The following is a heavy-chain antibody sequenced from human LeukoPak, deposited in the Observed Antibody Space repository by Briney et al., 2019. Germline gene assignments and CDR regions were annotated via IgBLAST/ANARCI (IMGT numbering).Heavy chain of an antibody. Sequence: GGSLRLSCAASGFTFSTYAMYWVRQAPGKGLEWVSASGRGGDTYYADSVKGRFTISRDISKNTLYLQMNSLRAEDTAVYYCAKGSPQYYFDYWGQGTLVTVSS. D-gene: IGHD6-19*01. CDR2: SGRGGDT. CDR3: AKGSPQYYFDY. CDR1: GFTFSTYA. V-gene: IGHV3-23*01. J-gene: IGHJ4*02.